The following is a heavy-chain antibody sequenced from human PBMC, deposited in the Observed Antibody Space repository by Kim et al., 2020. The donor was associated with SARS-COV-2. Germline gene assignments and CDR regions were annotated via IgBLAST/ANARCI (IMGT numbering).Heavy chain of an antibody. Sequence: KGRFTISRDNSMNTLYLQMNSLRAEDTAVYYCAKKMTGSPASYYYYGMDVWGQGTTVTVSS. J-gene: IGHJ6*02. V-gene: IGHV3-23*01. D-gene: IGHD2-2*01. CDR3: AKKMTGSPASYYYYGMDV.